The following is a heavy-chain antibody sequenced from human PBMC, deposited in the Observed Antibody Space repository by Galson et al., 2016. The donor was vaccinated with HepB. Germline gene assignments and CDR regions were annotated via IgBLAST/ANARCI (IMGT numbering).Heavy chain of an antibody. CDR1: GFTFSNYA. CDR2: ITSSGSAI. J-gene: IGHJ6*02. V-gene: IGHV3-48*03. Sequence: SLRLSCAASGFTFSNYAMSWVRQAPGKGLEWVSDITSSGSAIYYADSVKGRFTISRDNAKNSLYLQMNSLRADDTAVYYCARQAVAGPLLGGMDVWGQGTTVTVSS. D-gene: IGHD6-19*01. CDR3: ARQAVAGPLLGGMDV.